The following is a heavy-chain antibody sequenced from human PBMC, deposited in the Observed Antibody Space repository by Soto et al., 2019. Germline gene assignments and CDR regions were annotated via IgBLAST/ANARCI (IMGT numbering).Heavy chain of an antibody. J-gene: IGHJ4*02. CDR2: IYYSGST. CDR1: GGSISSSSYY. CDR3: ASPYCTNGVCLP. Sequence: PSETLSLTCTVSGGSISSSSYYWGWIRQPPGKGLEWIGSIYYSGSTYYNPSLKSRVTISVDTSKNQFSLKLSSVTAADTAVYYCASPYCTNGVCLPWGQGTLVTVSS. V-gene: IGHV4-39*01. D-gene: IGHD2-8*01.